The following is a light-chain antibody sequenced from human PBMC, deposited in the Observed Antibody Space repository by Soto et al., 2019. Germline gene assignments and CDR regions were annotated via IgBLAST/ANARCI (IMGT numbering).Light chain of an antibody. CDR1: QSVSSNY. CDR2: VTS. V-gene: IGKV3-20*01. Sequence: EIVLTQSPGTLSLSPGERATLSCRASQSVSSNYLAWYQQKPGQAPRLLIYVTSSRATGIPDRFSGSGSGTDFTLTISRLEPEDFAVYYCQQYGISPPTFGPGTKVDIK. J-gene: IGKJ1*01. CDR3: QQYGISPPT.